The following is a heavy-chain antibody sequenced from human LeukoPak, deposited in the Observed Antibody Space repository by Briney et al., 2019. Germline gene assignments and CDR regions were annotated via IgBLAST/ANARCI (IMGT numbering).Heavy chain of an antibody. CDR2: ISSSANTV. CDR3: VRAPVSTATPPY. J-gene: IGHJ4*02. CDR1: GFTFSSSE. Sequence: GGSLRLSCVSSGFTFSSSEMNWVRQAPGKGLEWVSYISSSANTVHYADSVKGRFTISRDNAKNSLFLQMSSLGADDTAIYYCVRAPVSTATPPYWGQGTLVTVSS. V-gene: IGHV3-48*03. D-gene: IGHD5-18*01.